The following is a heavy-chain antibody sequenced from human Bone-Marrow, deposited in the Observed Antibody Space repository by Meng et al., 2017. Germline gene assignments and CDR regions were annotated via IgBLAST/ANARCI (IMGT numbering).Heavy chain of an antibody. D-gene: IGHD6-19*01. Sequence: QGSPVESGGGVVQPGSSLKVSCAGSGFTFSDSHLHWVRQAPGKGLEWVALISADGTNKNHADSVRGRFTVSRDNSQNMLYLEMNSLTTEDAAVYYCGREFHSSGHAGTFHIWGQGTVVTVSS. V-gene: IGHV3-30*04. CDR2: ISADGTNK. CDR3: GREFHSSGHAGTFHI. J-gene: IGHJ3*02. CDR1: GFTFSDSH.